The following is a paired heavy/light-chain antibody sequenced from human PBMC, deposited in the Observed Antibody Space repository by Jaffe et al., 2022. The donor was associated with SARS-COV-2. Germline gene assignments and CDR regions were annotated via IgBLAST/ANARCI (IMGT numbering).Heavy chain of an antibody. V-gene: IGHV3-53*02. J-gene: IGHJ6*03. CDR3: VKMFDGGYPYFYYMNV. CDR2: IYSGTSA. Sequence: EVRLVETGGGLNQPGGSLRLSCAASGFTVNNNYMSWVRQAPGKGLEWVSGIYSGTSAFYADSVQGRFTISRDNYRNILYLHMSGLRAEDTAVYYCVKMFDGGYPYFYYMNVWGKGTTVTVSS. CDR1: GFTVNNNY. D-gene: IGHD5-12*01.
Light chain of an antibody. CDR3: QQYNNWPPYT. J-gene: IGKJ2*01. CDR1: ESVSGN. Sequence: EIVMTQSPVTLSVSPGERAILSCRASESVSGNLAWYQQKRGQSPRLLIYGASIRATGIPARFSGSGSGTEFTLTISSLQSEDFAVYYCQQYNNWPPYTFGQGTEVEIK. V-gene: IGKV3-15*01. CDR2: GAS.